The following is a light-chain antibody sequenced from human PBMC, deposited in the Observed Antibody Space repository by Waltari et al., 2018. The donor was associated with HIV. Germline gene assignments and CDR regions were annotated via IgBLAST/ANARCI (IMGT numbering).Light chain of an antibody. CDR3: FSYATGSYWV. Sequence: QSALTQPRSVSGSPGQSVTISCTGTSIDVGGYNFVSWYQQHPGQAPNLMLYDVTKRPSGVPDRCSGSKSGNPASLTISGLQAEDEADYYCFSYATGSYWVFGGGTKLTAL. V-gene: IGLV2-11*01. CDR1: SIDVGGYNF. CDR2: DVT. J-gene: IGLJ3*02.